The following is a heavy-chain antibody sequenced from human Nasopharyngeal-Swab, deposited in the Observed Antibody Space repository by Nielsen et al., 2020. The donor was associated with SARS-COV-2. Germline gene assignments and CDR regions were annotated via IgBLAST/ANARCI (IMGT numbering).Heavy chain of an antibody. CDR3: AREVIAEPDSDGFDI. J-gene: IGHJ3*02. CDR2: IHYTGSD. CDR1: GGSISSAGYY. D-gene: IGHD1-14*01. V-gene: IGHV4-31*03. Sequence: SETLSLTCTVSGGSISSAGYYWSWIRQHPGKGLEWIGYIHYTGSDYYNPSLETRLTISVDTSKNQFSLELSSVTAADTAVYYCAREVIAEPDSDGFDIWGQGTMVTVSS.